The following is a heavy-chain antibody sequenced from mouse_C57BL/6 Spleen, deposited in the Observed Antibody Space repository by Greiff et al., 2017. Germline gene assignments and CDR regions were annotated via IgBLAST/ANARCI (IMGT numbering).Heavy chain of an antibody. Sequence: VKLQESGAELVKPGASVKISCKASGYAFSSYWMNWVKQRPGKGLEWIGQIYPGDGDTNYNGKYKGKATLTADKSSSTAYMQLSSLTSEDSAVYFCAREGKYYGTFDYWGRGTTHTVSS. CDR3: AREGKYYGTFDY. CDR2: IYPGDGDT. J-gene: IGHJ2*01. CDR1: GYAFSSYW. D-gene: IGHD1-1*01. V-gene: IGHV1-80*01.